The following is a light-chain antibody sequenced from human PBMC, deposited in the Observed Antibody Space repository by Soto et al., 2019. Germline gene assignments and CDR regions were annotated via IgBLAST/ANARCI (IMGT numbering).Light chain of an antibody. Sequence: DIVMTQSPLSLPVTPGEPASISCRSSQSLLESNGYNYLDWYLQKPGQSPQLLIYLGSNRASGVPDRFSGSGSGTDFTLKISRVEAEDVGVYYCMQGLQSRTFGQGTKVDIK. CDR3: MQGLQSRT. J-gene: IGKJ2*01. V-gene: IGKV2-28*01. CDR2: LGS. CDR1: QSLLESNGYNY.